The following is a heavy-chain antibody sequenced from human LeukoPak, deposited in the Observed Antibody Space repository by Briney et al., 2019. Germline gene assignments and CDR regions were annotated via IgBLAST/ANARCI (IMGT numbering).Heavy chain of an antibody. D-gene: IGHD4-17*01. CDR3: ARESTEYYFDY. CDR2: INSDGGST. V-gene: IGHV3-74*01. J-gene: IGHJ4*02. CDR1: GFTFSSYW. Sequence: GGSLRLSCAASGFTFSSYWMHWVRQAPGKGLVWVSRINSDGGSTSYADSVKGRFTISRDNAKSTLYLQMNSLRAEDTAVYYYARESTEYYFDYWGQGTLVTVSS.